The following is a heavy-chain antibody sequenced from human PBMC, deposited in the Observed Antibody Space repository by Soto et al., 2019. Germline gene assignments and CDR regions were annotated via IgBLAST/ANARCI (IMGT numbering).Heavy chain of an antibody. CDR3: AIDWVGVDS. Sequence: QVQLVQSGAEVKKPGASVKVSCKASGYTFTSYGISWVRQDPGQGLEWMGWLNAYNGNTNYAQKLQGRVTMTTNTSMSTAYMELRCPISGDTAVYYCAIDWVGVDSWGQGTLVSVSS. CDR2: LNAYNGNT. V-gene: IGHV1-18*01. J-gene: IGHJ4*02. CDR1: GYTFTSYG. D-gene: IGHD3-16*01.